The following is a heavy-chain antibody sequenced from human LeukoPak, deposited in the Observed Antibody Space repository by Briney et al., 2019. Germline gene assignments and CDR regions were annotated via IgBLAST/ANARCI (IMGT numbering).Heavy chain of an antibody. Sequence: ASVKVSCKVSGYILSELSMHWVRQAPGKGLEWMGGFDPEDDERIYAQKFQDRVTMTEDTSTDTAYMELSSLRSEDTAVYYCARGVVVVTAIPFDYWGQGTLVTVSS. V-gene: IGHV1-24*01. J-gene: IGHJ4*02. D-gene: IGHD2-21*02. CDR2: FDPEDDER. CDR3: ARGVVVVTAIPFDY. CDR1: GYILSELS.